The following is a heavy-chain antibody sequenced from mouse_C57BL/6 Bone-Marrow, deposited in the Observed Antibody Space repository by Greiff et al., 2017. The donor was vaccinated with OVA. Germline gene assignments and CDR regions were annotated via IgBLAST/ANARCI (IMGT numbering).Heavy chain of an antibody. CDR1: GFTFSDYY. Sequence: EVKLQESGGGLVQPGGSLKLSCAASGFTFSDYYMYWVRQTPEKRLEWVAYISNGGGSTYYPDTVKGRFTISRDNAKNTLYLHMSRLKSEDTAMYYGARHNYSNPYAMDYWGQGTSVTVSS. D-gene: IGHD2-5*01. CDR2: ISNGGGST. J-gene: IGHJ4*01. CDR3: ARHNYSNPYAMDY. V-gene: IGHV5-12*01.